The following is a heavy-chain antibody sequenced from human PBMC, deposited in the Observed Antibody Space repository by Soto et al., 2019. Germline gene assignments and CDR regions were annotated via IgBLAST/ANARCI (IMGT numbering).Heavy chain of an antibody. V-gene: IGHV3-33*01. CDR2: IWYDGSNK. D-gene: IGHD5-18*01. Sequence: QVQLVESGGGVVQPGRSLRLSCAASGFTFSSYGMHWVRQAPGKGLEWVAVIWYDGSNKYYADSVKGRFTISRDNSKNTLYLQINSLRAEDTAVYYCARDSASGYDAFDIWGQGTMVTVSS. J-gene: IGHJ3*02. CDR3: ARDSASGYDAFDI. CDR1: GFTFSSYG.